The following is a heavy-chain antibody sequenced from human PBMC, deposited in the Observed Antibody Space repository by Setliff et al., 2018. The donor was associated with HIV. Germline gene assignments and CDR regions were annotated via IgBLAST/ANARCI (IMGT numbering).Heavy chain of an antibody. J-gene: IGHJ4*02. CDR1: GYSFTTLW. D-gene: IGHD3-10*01. Sequence: GESLKISCQASGYSFTTLWIAWVRQMPGKGLEWMGMVFPDDSDTRYSPSFQSQVSMSADKSINTAYLQWSSLKASDTAVYYCARSMGFKATTRLDFWGPGTLVTVSS. V-gene: IGHV5-51*01. CDR2: VFPDDSDT. CDR3: ARSMGFKATTRLDF.